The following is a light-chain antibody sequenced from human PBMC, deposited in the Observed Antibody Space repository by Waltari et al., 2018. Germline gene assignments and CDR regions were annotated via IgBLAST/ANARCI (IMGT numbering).Light chain of an antibody. V-gene: IGLV1-44*01. Sequence: QSVLTQPPSTSGTPGQRVMICCSGSSSNVGPMYVYWYQQLPGTAPTLLIYNNKRRPSGVPDRFSVSKSGTSASLAISVLQSEDEADYYCAAWDDSLNAWMFGGGTKLTVL. CDR1: SSNVGPMY. CDR3: AAWDDSLNAWM. CDR2: NNK. J-gene: IGLJ3*02.